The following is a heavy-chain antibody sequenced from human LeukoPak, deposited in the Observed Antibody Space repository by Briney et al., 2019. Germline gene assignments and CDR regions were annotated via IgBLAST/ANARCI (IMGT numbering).Heavy chain of an antibody. CDR1: GFPFSTYA. J-gene: IGHJ4*02. V-gene: IGHV3-23*01. Sequence: GSPRLSCAASGFPFSTYAMSWVRQAPGKGLEWVSSIRGSDGSTYYADSVKGRFAISRDNSKNTLYLQMNSLRAEDTAVYYCAKDVYGDYGGLDYWGQGTLVTVSS. CDR2: IRGSDGST. D-gene: IGHD4-17*01. CDR3: AKDVYGDYGGLDY.